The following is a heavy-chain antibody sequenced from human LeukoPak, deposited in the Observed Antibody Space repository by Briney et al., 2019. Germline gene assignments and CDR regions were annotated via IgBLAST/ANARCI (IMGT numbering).Heavy chain of an antibody. CDR1: GYSISSGYF. Sequence: SETLSLTCTVSGYSISSGYFWGWIRQPPGKGLECIGTIYHSGSTYYNPSLKSRVTISADTSKNQFSLNLSSVTAADTAVYYCVRQRVVGFYDPFDFWGQGTLVTVSS. CDR2: IYHSGST. J-gene: IGHJ4*02. CDR3: VRQRVVGFYDPFDF. D-gene: IGHD2/OR15-2a*01. V-gene: IGHV4-38-2*02.